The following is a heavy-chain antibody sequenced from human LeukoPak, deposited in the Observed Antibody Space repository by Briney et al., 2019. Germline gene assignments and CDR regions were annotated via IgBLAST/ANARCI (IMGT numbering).Heavy chain of an antibody. Sequence: SETLSLTCTVSGGSISSYYWSWIRQPPGKGLEWIGYIYYSGSTNYNPSLKSRVTISVDTSKNQFSLKLSSVTAADTAVYYCARMYSSTSYFDYWGQGTLVTVSS. CDR2: IYYSGST. CDR1: GGSISSYY. J-gene: IGHJ4*02. V-gene: IGHV4-59*01. D-gene: IGHD6-13*01. CDR3: ARMYSSTSYFDY.